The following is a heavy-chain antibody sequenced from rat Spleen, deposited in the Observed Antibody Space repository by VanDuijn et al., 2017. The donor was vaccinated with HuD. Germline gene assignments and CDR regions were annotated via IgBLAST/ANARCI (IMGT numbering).Heavy chain of an antibody. Sequence: EVRLVESGGGLVQPGRSLKLSCAASGFTFTNYDMAWVRQAPTKGLEWIASISTGGPNTYYRGSVKGRFTISRDNAKNTQYLQMDSLRSEDTATYYCTRGYVMDAWGQGASVTVSS. CDR3: TRGYVMDA. V-gene: IGHV5S13*01. CDR1: GFTFTNYD. J-gene: IGHJ4*01. CDR2: ISTGGPNT.